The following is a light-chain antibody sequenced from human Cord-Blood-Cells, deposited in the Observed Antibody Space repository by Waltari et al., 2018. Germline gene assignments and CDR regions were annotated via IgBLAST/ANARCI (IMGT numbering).Light chain of an antibody. J-gene: IGKJ2*01. CDR2: GAY. Sequence: EIVMTKSPATLSVSPGERATLSCRASQSVSSNLAWYQQKPGQAPRLLIYGAYTMATGIPARFRGSGSGTEFTLTISSLQSEDFAVYYCQQYNNLPYTFGQGTKLEIK. CDR1: QSVSSN. V-gene: IGKV3-15*01. CDR3: QQYNNLPYT.